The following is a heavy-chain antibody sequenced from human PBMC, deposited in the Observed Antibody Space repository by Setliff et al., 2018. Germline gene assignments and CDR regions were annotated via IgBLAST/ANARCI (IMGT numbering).Heavy chain of an antibody. D-gene: IGHD5-18*01. CDR1: GYSFTNNW. V-gene: IGHV5-51*01. Sequence: GESLKISCQGSGYSFTNNWIAWVRQMPGKGLEWLGVIYPGDDDTRYSPSFKGQVTISADKSISTAYLQWSSLEASDTAMYYCARLTPMADFDYWGQGTLVTVSS. CDR2: IYPGDDDT. J-gene: IGHJ4*02. CDR3: ARLTPMADFDY.